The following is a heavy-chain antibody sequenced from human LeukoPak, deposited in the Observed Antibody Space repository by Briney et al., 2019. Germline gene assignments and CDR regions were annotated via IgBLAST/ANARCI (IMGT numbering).Heavy chain of an antibody. CDR3: AREAPRYCSSTSCSDY. CDR1: GYTFTGYY. J-gene: IGHJ4*02. D-gene: IGHD2-2*01. CDR2: INPNSSGT. V-gene: IGHV1-2*02. Sequence: GASVKVSCKASGYTFTGYYMHWVRQAPGQGLEWMGWINPNSSGTNYAQKFQGRVTMTRDTSISTAYMELSRLRSDDTAVYYCAREAPRYCSSTSCSDYWGQGTLVTVSS.